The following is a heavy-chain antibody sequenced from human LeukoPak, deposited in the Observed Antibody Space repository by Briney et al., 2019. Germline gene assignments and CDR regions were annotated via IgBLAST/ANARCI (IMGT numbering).Heavy chain of an antibody. J-gene: IGHJ4*02. CDR3: ARDGYSGYDFYFDY. D-gene: IGHD5-12*01. CDR1: GFTFSSYG. Sequence: PGGSLRLSCAVSGFTFSSYGMHWVRQAPGKGLEWVAVICFDGSDKYYADSLKGRFTISRDNSKNTLYLQMNSLRADDTAVYYCARDGYSGYDFYFDYWGQGTLVTVSS. CDR2: ICFDGSDK. V-gene: IGHV3-33*01.